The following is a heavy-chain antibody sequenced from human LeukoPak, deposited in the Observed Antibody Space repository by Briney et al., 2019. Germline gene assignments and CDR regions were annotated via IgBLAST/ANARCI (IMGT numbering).Heavy chain of an antibody. CDR3: ARGRRGGIAAAGRGGSDY. CDR1: GGSISSGSYY. J-gene: IGHJ4*02. D-gene: IGHD6-13*01. Sequence: PSETLSLTCTVSGGSISSGSYYWSWIRQPAGKGLEWIGRIYTSGSTNYNPSLKSRVTISVDSSKNQFSLKLSSVTAADTAVYYCARGRRGGIAAAGRGGSDYGGRGPLVTVSS. V-gene: IGHV4-61*02. CDR2: IYTSGST.